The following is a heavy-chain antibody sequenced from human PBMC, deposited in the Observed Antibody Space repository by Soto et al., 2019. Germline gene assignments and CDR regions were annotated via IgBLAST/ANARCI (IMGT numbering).Heavy chain of an antibody. CDR3: ARAPIAAAGTNWFDP. CDR1: GYTFTSYG. Sequence: ASVKVSCKASGYTFTSYGISWVRQAPGQGLEWMGWISAYNGNTNYAQKLQGRVTMTTDTSTSTAYMELRSLRSDDTAVYYCARAPIAAAGTNWFDPWGQGTLVTVSS. D-gene: IGHD6-13*01. J-gene: IGHJ5*02. V-gene: IGHV1-18*01. CDR2: ISAYNGNT.